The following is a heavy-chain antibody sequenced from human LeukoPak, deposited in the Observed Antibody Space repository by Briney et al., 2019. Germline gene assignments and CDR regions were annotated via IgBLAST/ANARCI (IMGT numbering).Heavy chain of an antibody. V-gene: IGHV3-9*01. D-gene: IGHD3-10*01. CDR2: ISWNSGSI. CDR1: GFTFSSYW. Sequence: GGSLRLSCAASGFTFSSYWMHWVRQAPGKGLEWVSGISWNSGSIGYADSVKGRFTISRDNAKNSLYLQMNSLRAEDTALYYCAKDRRMVRGVIGAFDIWGQGTMVTVSS. J-gene: IGHJ3*02. CDR3: AKDRRMVRGVIGAFDI.